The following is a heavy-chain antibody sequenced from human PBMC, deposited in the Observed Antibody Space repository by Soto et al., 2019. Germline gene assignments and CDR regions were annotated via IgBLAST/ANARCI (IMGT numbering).Heavy chain of an antibody. CDR3: AKGMYDFWSGPLAY. J-gene: IGHJ4*02. D-gene: IGHD3-3*01. Sequence: GGSLRLSCAASGFTFSSYGMHWVRQAPGKGLEWVAVISYDGSNKYYADSVKGRFTISRDNSKNTLYLQLNSLRPEDTAVYYCAKGMYDFWSGPLAYWGQGTLVTVSS. CDR1: GFTFSSYG. V-gene: IGHV3-30*18. CDR2: ISYDGSNK.